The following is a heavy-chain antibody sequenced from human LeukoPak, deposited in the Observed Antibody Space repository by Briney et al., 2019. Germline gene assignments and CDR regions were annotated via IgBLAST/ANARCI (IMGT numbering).Heavy chain of an antibody. CDR1: GFTFSSYW. J-gene: IGHJ5*02. V-gene: IGHV3-7*01. D-gene: IGHD2-2*01. Sequence: GGSLRLSCAASGFTFSSYWMSWVRQAPGRGLEWVANIKQDGSEKYYVDSVKGRFTISRDNAKNSLYLQMNSLRAEDTAVYYCARDLYCSSTSCYNSGWFDPWGQGTLVTVSS. CDR2: IKQDGSEK. CDR3: ARDLYCSSTSCYNSGWFDP.